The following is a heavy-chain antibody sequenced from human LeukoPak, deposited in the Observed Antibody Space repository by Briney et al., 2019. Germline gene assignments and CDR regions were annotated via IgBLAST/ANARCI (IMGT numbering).Heavy chain of an antibody. V-gene: IGHV3-53*01. CDR3: ASDYVWGSYRH. D-gene: IGHD3-16*02. CDR1: GFTVSSNY. J-gene: IGHJ4*02. CDR2: IYDGGST. Sequence: GSLRLSCAASGFTVSSNYMTWVRQAPGKGLEWVSVIYDGGSTNYADSEKGRFTISRDNSKNTLYLQMNSLRAEDTAVYYCASDYVWGSYRHWGQGTLVTVSS.